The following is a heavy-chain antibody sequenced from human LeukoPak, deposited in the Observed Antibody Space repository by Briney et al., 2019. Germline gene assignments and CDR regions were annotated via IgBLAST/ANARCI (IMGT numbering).Heavy chain of an antibody. Sequence: GGSLRLSCAASGFSFDTHWMSWVRQAPGKGLEWVANIKQDGSERDYVDSVKGRFTISRDNAKNSLYLQMNSLRAEDTGVYYCARGDSQSKYRQFDPWGQGSLVIVSS. J-gene: IGHJ5*02. V-gene: IGHV3-7*04. D-gene: IGHD3-16*02. CDR3: ARGDSQSKYRQFDP. CDR2: IKQDGSER. CDR1: GFSFDTHW.